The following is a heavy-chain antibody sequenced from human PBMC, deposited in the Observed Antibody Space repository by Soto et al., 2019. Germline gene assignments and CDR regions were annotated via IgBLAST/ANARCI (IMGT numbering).Heavy chain of an antibody. D-gene: IGHD1-26*01. CDR2: IRSEANSYAT. J-gene: IGHJ4*02. V-gene: IGHV3-73*01. CDR3: SSGSYPKD. CDR1: GFTFSGSA. Sequence: EVQLVESGGGLVQPGGSLKLSCAASGFTFSGSAMHWVRQASGKGLEWVGRIRSEANSYATAYAASVKGRFTISRDDSKNTAYLQMNSLRTEDTAVYYCSSGSYPKDWGQGTLVTVSS.